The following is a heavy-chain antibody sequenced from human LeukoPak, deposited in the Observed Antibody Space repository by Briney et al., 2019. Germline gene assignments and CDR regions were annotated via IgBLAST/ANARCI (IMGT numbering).Heavy chain of an antibody. J-gene: IGHJ6*03. CDR2: IYYSGST. CDR1: GGSISSHY. CDR3: ARVLTGTTDYYYYYMDV. Sequence: TSETLSLTCTVSGGSISSHYWSWIRQPPGKGLEWIGYIYYSGSTNYNPSLKSRVTISVDTSKNQFSLKLSSVTAADTAVYYCARVLTGTTDYYYYYMDVWGKGTTVTVSS. V-gene: IGHV4-59*11. D-gene: IGHD1-20*01.